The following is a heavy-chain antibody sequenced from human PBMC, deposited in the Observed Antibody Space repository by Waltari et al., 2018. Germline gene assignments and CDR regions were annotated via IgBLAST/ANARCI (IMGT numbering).Heavy chain of an antibody. V-gene: IGHV5-51*01. J-gene: IGHJ6*02. D-gene: IGHD3-16*01. CDR1: GYSFTNYW. CDR3: ARRSNAGHYYGMDV. CDR2: IYAGDADT. Sequence: EVQLVQSGAEVKKPGEALKISFQGSGYSFTNYWIGWVRQMPGKGLEWLGIIYAGDADTRYSPSYQGQVTISADKSIRTAYLQWNSLKASDTAMYYCARRSNAGHYYGMDVWGQGTTVTVSS.